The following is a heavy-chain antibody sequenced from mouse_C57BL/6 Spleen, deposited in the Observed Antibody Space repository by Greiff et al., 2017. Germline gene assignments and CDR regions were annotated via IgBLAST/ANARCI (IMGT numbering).Heavy chain of an antibody. J-gene: IGHJ2*01. CDR3: ARGFITTVVATTTGDY. Sequence: EVQLQQSGPELVKPGASVKISCKASGYTFTDYYMNWVKQSHGKSLEWIGDINPNNGGTSYNQKFKGKATLTVDQSSSTAYMELRSLTSEDSADYYCARGFITTVVATTTGDYWGQGTTLTVSS. CDR2: INPNNGGT. D-gene: IGHD1-1*01. CDR1: GYTFTDYY. V-gene: IGHV1-26*01.